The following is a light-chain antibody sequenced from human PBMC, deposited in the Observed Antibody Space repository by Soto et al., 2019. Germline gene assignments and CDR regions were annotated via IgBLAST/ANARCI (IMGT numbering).Light chain of an antibody. CDR2: DTS. Sequence: QAVVTQEPSLTVSPGETVTLTCGSSTGNVTSGHYPYWLQQKPAQATRTLIYDTSHPHSSAPARFSGSLLGGKAALTLSGALPEDESDYCCLLSNSGVGVFGGGTKLTVL. J-gene: IGLJ3*02. V-gene: IGLV7-46*01. CDR3: LLSNSGVGV. CDR1: TGNVTSGHY.